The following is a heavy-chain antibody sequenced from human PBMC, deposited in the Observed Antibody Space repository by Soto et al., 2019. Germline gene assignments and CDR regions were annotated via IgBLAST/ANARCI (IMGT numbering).Heavy chain of an antibody. CDR2: IYYSGSA. J-gene: IGHJ4*02. CDR1: GGSISNSNYF. D-gene: IGHD4-4*01. Sequence: PSETLSLTCTVSGGSISNSNYFWGWIRQPPGKGLEWIGTIYYSGSAYYNPSLKSRVTISVDTSKNQFSLKLSSVTAADTAVYYCARRQVDTSYSNYVDFDYWGQGTLVTVSS. CDR3: ARRQVDTSYSNYVDFDY. V-gene: IGHV4-39*01.